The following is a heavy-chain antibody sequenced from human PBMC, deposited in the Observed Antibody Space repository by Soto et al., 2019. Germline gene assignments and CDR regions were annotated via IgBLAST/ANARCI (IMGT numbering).Heavy chain of an antibody. Sequence: GGSLRLSCAASGFTFSSYGMHWVRQAPGKGLEWVAVISYDGSNKYYADSVKGRFTISRDNSKNTLYLQMNSLRAEDTAVYYCAKLIAAAGTDYWGQGTLVTVSS. CDR3: AKLIAAAGTDY. J-gene: IGHJ4*02. V-gene: IGHV3-30*18. D-gene: IGHD6-13*01. CDR2: ISYDGSNK. CDR1: GFTFSSYG.